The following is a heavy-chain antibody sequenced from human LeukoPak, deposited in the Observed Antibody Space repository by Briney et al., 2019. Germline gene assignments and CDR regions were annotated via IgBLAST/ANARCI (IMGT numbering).Heavy chain of an antibody. CDR3: AREVRRLIVATIGYYYYGMDV. J-gene: IGHJ6*02. V-gene: IGHV1-69*04. CDR2: IIPILGIA. D-gene: IGHD5-12*01. Sequence: GASVKVSCKASGYTFTGYYMHWVRQAPGQGLEWMGRIIPILGIANYAQKFQGRVTITADKSTSTAYMELSSLRSEDTAVYYCAREVRRLIVATIGYYYYGMDVWGQGTTVTVSS. CDR1: GYTFTGYY.